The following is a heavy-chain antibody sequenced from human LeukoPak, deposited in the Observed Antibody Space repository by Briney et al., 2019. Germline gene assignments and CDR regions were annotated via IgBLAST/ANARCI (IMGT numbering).Heavy chain of an antibody. V-gene: IGHV4-31*03. CDR2: IYYSGST. CDR3: ARFSDSSGYGFDY. J-gene: IGHJ4*02. CDR1: GGSISSGGYY. D-gene: IGHD3-22*01. Sequence: SETLSLTCTVSGGSISSGGYYWSWIRQHPGEGLEWIGYIYYSGSTYYNPSLKSRVTISVDTSKNQFSLKLSSVTAADTAVYYCARFSDSSGYGFDYWGQGTLVTVSS.